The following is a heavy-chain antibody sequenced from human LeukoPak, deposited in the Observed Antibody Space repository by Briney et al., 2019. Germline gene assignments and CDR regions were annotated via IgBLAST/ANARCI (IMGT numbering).Heavy chain of an antibody. V-gene: IGHV3-33*01. Sequence: GGSLRLSCAASGLTFIGSYDMHWVRQAPGKGLEWVAVIWYYGSKKYYADSVKGRFTIYRDNSKKTLYLQMNSLRAEDTAVYYCAGYNGMDVWGQGTTVTVSS. J-gene: IGHJ6*02. CDR3: AGYNGMDV. CDR1: GLTFIGSYD. D-gene: IGHD6-13*01. CDR2: IWYYGSKK.